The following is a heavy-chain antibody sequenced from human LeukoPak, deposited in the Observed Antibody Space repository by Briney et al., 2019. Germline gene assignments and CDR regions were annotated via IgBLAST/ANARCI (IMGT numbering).Heavy chain of an antibody. CDR3: AVDIESYPPAYWFDP. V-gene: IGHV3-33*01. J-gene: IGHJ5*02. D-gene: IGHD2-2*01. Sequence: GGSLRLSCAASGFTFNSYGMHWVRQAPGKGLEWVAALWSDGSNKYYANSVKGRFTISRDNSKNTLYLQMNSLRAEDTALNYCAVDIESYPPAYWFDPWGRGTLVTVSS. CDR1: GFTFNSYG. CDR2: LWSDGSNK.